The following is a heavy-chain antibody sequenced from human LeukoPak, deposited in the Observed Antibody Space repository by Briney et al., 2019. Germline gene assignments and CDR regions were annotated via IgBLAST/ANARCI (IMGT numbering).Heavy chain of an antibody. Sequence: SETLSLTCAVSGGSINSHYWGWIRQPPGKGLQWIGDIYSTGKNNYNPSLKSRVTISLDTSKSHLSLNLTSVLAADTAMYYCVRRDPGWNYFDYWGQGILVTVSS. CDR3: VRRDPGWNYFDY. V-gene: IGHV4-4*08. J-gene: IGHJ4*02. CDR2: IYSTGKN. D-gene: IGHD6-19*01. CDR1: GGSINSHY.